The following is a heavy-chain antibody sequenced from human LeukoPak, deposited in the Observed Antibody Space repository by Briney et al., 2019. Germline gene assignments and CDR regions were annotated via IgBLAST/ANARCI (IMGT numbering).Heavy chain of an antibody. J-gene: IGHJ6*02. CDR3: ARVFSFYGMDV. CDR1: GGSISSYY. V-gene: IGHV4-59*01. CDR2: IYYSGGT. Sequence: SETLSLTCTVSGGSISSYYWNWIRQPPGKGLEWIGYIYYSGGTNYNPSLKSRVTISVDTSKNQFSLKLSSVTAADTAVYYCARVFSFYGMDVWGQGTTDTVSS.